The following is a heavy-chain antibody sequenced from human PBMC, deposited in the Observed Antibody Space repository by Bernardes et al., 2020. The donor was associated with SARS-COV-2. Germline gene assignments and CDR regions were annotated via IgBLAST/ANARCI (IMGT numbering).Heavy chain of an antibody. Sequence: SETLSLTCTVSGGSIKYYYWSWIRQPPGKGLEWIGYIYHSGSTSYNPSLTSRVTMSVDRSKNHISLELRSVTAADTAMYYCARHESIRGIDNWGQGTVVNVSS. CDR2: IYHSGST. J-gene: IGHJ4*02. CDR1: GGSIKYYY. V-gene: IGHV4-59*08. D-gene: IGHD3-3*02. CDR3: ARHESIRGIDN.